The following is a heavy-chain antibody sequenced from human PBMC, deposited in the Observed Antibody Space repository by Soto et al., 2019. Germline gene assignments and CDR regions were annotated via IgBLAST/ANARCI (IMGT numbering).Heavy chain of an antibody. D-gene: IGHD3-10*01. V-gene: IGHV1-69*12. CDR2: IIPMFGTT. J-gene: IGHJ3*02. CDR3: TIGPFSHFGSGNYYAFDI. CDR1: GGTFSSYA. Sequence: QVQLVQSGAEVKKPGSSAQVSCKTSGGTFSSYAISWVRQAPGQGLEWMGGIIPMFGTTDSPQRFQGRVTITADDSTSTAYMELSRLRSEDTAVYYCTIGPFSHFGSGNYYAFDIWGQGTKVTVSS.